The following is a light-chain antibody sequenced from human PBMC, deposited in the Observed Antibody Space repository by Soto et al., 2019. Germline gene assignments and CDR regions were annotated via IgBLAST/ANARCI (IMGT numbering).Light chain of an antibody. CDR2: WAS. Sequence: MVMTQSPDSLAVSLGERATINCKSSQTVLYSSNNKNYLAWYQQKPGQPPKLLIYWASTRESGVPARFSGSGSGTDFTLTISDLQAEDAAVYYCQQYYTTLSWTFGQGTKVDIK. J-gene: IGKJ1*01. V-gene: IGKV4-1*01. CDR1: QTVLYSSNNKNY. CDR3: QQYYTTLSWT.